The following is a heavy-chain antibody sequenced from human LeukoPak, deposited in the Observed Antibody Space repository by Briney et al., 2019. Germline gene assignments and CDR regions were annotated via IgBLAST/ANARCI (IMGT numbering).Heavy chain of an antibody. J-gene: IGHJ4*02. CDR2: INHSGST. CDR3: ARGLTGLTRGVIGD. Sequence: SETLSLTCAVYGGSFSGFYWSWIREPPGKGLEWVGEINHSGSTNDNPSLKSRVTISVDTSKNQFSLKLSSVTAADTAVYYCARGLTGLTRGVIGDWGQGNLVTVSS. V-gene: IGHV4-34*01. CDR1: GGSFSGFY. D-gene: IGHD3-10*01.